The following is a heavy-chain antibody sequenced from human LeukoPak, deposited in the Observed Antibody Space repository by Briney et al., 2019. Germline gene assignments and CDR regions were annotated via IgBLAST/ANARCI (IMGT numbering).Heavy chain of an antibody. V-gene: IGHV4-39*01. D-gene: IGHD3-16*01. J-gene: IGHJ4*02. Sequence: PSETLSLTCTVSGGSISSSSYYWGWIRQPPGKGLEWIGSIYYSGSTYYHPSLKSRVTISVDTSKDQFSLKLSSVTAADTAVYYCARQGGVLRLGEFYYWGQGTLVTVSS. CDR2: IYYSGST. CDR3: ARQGGVLRLGEFYY. CDR1: GGSISSSSYY.